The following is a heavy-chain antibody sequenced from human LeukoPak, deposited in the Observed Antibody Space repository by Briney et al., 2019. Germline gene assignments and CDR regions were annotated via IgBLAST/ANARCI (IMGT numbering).Heavy chain of an antibody. CDR3: ARDLPGYCSSTSCYLYYGMDV. V-gene: IGHV4-38-2*02. J-gene: IGHJ6*04. D-gene: IGHD2-2*01. Sequence: PSETLSLTCAVSGYSIGSGYYWGWIRQPPGKXXXXXXXXXXXXXXYYNPSLKSRVTISVDTSKNQFSLKLSSVTAADTAVYYCARDLPGYCSSTSCYLYYGMDVWGKGTTVTVSS. CDR1: GYSIGSGYY. CDR2: XXXXXXX.